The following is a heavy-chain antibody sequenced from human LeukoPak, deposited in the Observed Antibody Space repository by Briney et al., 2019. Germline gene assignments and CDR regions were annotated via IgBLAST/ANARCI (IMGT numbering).Heavy chain of an antibody. CDR3: VREIIRLGQDDYFDY. Sequence: PGGSLRLSCAASGFTFGRYNLNWVRQAPGKGLEWVSSINSVKGRFTISRDNAKNSLSLQMNSLRAEDTAVYYCVREIIRLGQDDYFDYWGQGTQVTVSS. J-gene: IGHJ4*02. CDR1: GFTFGRYN. CDR2: I. D-gene: IGHD3-3*01. V-gene: IGHV3-21*01.